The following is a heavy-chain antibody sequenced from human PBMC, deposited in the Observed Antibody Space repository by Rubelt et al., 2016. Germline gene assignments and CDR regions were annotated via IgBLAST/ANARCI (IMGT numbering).Heavy chain of an antibody. D-gene: IGHD3-22*01. CDR1: GYTFRSYA. CDR2: ISTDIGNP. Sequence: QVQLVQSVSELRKPGASVKVSCKASGYTFRSYAMNWVRQAPGQGLEWMGWISTDIGNPTYAQGFTGRFVFSLGTSVSTAYLQISSLKAEDTAVYYCARVRRYYDDAFDIWGQGTMVTISS. J-gene: IGHJ3*02. V-gene: IGHV7-4-1*02. CDR3: ARVRRYYDDAFDI.